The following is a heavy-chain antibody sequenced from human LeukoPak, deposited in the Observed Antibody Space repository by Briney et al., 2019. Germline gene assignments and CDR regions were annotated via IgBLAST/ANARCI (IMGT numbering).Heavy chain of an antibody. J-gene: IGHJ4*02. CDR3: ARHRSPRWLQYLCYFDY. Sequence: PSETLSLTCTVSGGSISSSSYYWGWIRQPPGKGLEWIGSIYHSGSTYYNPSLKSRVTISVDTSKNQFSLKLSSVTAADTAVYYCARHRSPRWLQYLCYFDYWGQGTLVTVSS. V-gene: IGHV4-39*01. D-gene: IGHD5-24*01. CDR2: IYHSGST. CDR1: GGSISSSSYY.